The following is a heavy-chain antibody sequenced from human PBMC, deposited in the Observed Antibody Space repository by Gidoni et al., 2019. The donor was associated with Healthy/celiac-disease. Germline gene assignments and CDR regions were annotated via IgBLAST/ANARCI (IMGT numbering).Heavy chain of an antibody. J-gene: IGHJ4*02. CDR2: ISWNSGSI. CDR3: AKDSHRTTVVTPGFFDY. Sequence: EVQLVESGGGLVQPGRSLRLSCAASGFTFDDYAMHWVLQAPGKGLEWVSGISWNSGSIGYADSVKGRFTISRDNAKNSLYLQMNSLRAEDTALYYCAKDSHRTTVVTPGFFDYWGQGTLVTVSS. V-gene: IGHV3-9*01. CDR1: GFTFDDYA. D-gene: IGHD4-17*01.